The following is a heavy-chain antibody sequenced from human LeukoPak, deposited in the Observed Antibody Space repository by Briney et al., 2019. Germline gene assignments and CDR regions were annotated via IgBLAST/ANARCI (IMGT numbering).Heavy chain of an antibody. CDR1: GFTFSDYY. V-gene: IGHV3-11*06. D-gene: IGHD2-2*01. J-gene: IGHJ4*02. Sequence: PGGSLRLYCSASGFTFSDYYMSWIRQAPGNGLEWVSYISSSSSYTNYADSVKGRFTISRDNAKNSLYLQMNSLRAEDTAVYYCARGRSTSWMSSMGYWGQGTLVTVSS. CDR3: ARGRSTSWMSSMGY. CDR2: ISSSSSYT.